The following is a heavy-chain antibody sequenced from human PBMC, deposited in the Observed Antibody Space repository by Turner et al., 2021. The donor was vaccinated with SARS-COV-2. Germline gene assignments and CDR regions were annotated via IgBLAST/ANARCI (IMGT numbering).Heavy chain of an antibody. CDR3: ARGYYYYDRRGHGWYYFDY. D-gene: IGHD3-22*01. Sequence: EVQLVESGGGLVQRGGSLRISCAASGFTVDTNYMAWVRPAPGKGLEGGSLIYCGWPTYYAYSLKGRFTLSIHPSENTLYLQINSLKTAGTAVYYCARGYYYYDRRGHGWYYFDYWGRGTLVTVSS. CDR2: IYCGWPT. V-gene: IGHV3-53*04. CDR1: GFTVDTNY. J-gene: IGHJ4*02.